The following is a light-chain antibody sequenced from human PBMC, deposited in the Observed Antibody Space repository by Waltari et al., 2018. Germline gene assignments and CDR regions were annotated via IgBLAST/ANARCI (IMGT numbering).Light chain of an antibody. Sequence: QSALTQPASVSGTPGQSITISCTGTTSDVGNYDLVSWYQQHPGKAPNFLFCEVIKRPSGLSRRFSGSKSGNTASLTISGLQAEDEADYYCCSYAGRGTYVFGSGTKVTVL. CDR3: CSYAGRGTYV. J-gene: IGLJ1*01. CDR1: TSDVGNYDL. V-gene: IGLV2-23*02. CDR2: EVI.